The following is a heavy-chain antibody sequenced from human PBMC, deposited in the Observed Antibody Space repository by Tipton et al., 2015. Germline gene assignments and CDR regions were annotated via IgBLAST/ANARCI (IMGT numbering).Heavy chain of an antibody. CDR3: ARHLYYYYYGMDV. Sequence: TLSLTCSVSGDSISSSNWWSWVRQPPGKGLEWIGEIHHGGSTNYNPSLKSRVTMSVDTSKNQFSLHLSSVTAADTAVYYCARHLYYYYYGMDVWGQGP. V-gene: IGHV4-4*02. CDR2: IHHGGST. CDR1: GDSISSSNW. J-gene: IGHJ6*02.